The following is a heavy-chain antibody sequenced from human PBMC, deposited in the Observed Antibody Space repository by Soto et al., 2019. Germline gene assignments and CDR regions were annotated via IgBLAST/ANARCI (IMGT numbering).Heavy chain of an antibody. CDR3: VRENCPYGWCDSFYS. CDR2: IYHSGTT. Sequence: SSETLSLTCTVSGYSISNNYHWAWIRQAPGRGLEWIGSIYHSGTTYYNPSLRSRVIISVDTSKNQFSLKVPSVTAADTAIYYCVRENCPYGWCDSFYSCGRGTLSTVAS. CDR1: GYSISNNYH. V-gene: IGHV4-38-2*02. D-gene: IGHD2-8*01. J-gene: IGHJ5*01.